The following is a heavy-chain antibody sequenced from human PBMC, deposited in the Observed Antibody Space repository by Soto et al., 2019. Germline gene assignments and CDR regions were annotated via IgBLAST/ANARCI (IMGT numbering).Heavy chain of an antibody. CDR2: IYYSGST. CDR1: GGSISSSSYY. J-gene: IGHJ6*02. Sequence: SETLSLTCTVSGGSISSSSYYWGWIRQPPGKGLEWIGSIYYSGSTYYNPSLKSRVTISVDTSKNQFSLKLSSVTAADTAVYYCAGDSSSWYQYYYYYYGMDVWGQGTTVTVS. D-gene: IGHD6-13*01. V-gene: IGHV4-39*01. CDR3: AGDSSSWYQYYYYYYGMDV.